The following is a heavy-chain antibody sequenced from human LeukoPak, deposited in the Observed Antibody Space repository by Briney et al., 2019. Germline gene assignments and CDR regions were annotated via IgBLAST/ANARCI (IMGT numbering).Heavy chain of an antibody. D-gene: IGHD3-3*01. J-gene: IGHJ4*02. CDR2: IYYSGST. CDR3: ARIGDDFWSGYVRY. CDR1: GGSIRSTTYY. V-gene: IGHV4-39*07. Sequence: ASETLSLTCTVSGGSIRSTTYYWGWIRQPPGKGLEWIGSIYYSGSTYYNPSLKSRVTISVDTSKNQFSLKLSSVTAADTAVYYCARIGDDFWSGYVRYWGQGTLVTVSS.